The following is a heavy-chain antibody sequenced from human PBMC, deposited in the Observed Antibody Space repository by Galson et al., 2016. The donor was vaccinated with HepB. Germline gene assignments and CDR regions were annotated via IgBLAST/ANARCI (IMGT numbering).Heavy chain of an antibody. J-gene: IGHJ6*02. CDR3: ARLFNDYQYFGMDV. CDR1: GFIFSYYT. D-gene: IGHD3-10*02. CDR2: ISSSSDNI. V-gene: IGHV3-21*01. Sequence: SLRLSCAASGFIFSYYTMKWVRQAPGKGLEWVSSISSSSDNIYYADSVKGRCSISRDNAKNSLYLQMNSLRAEDTAVYYCARLFNDYQYFGMDVWGQGTTVTVSS.